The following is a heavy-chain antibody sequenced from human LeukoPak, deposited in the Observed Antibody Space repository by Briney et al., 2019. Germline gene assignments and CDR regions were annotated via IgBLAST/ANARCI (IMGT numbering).Heavy chain of an antibody. Sequence: GGSLRLSCAGSGFSLSSYSMNWVRQAPGKGLEWVSSITISSNFIYYADSVKGRFTISRDNAKSSLFLQMNSLRAEDTAVYFCARDGHGDGFLTGYSYFGMDLWGQGTTVTVSS. D-gene: IGHD3-9*01. CDR1: GFSLSSYS. V-gene: IGHV3-21*01. CDR2: ITISSNFI. J-gene: IGHJ6*02. CDR3: ARDGHGDGFLTGYSYFGMDL.